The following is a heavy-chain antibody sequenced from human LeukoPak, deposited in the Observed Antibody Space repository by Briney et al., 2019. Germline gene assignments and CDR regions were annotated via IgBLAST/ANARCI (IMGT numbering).Heavy chain of an antibody. D-gene: IGHD2-15*01. V-gene: IGHV4-61*01. CDR3: ARVRFCGGSCYGQYYFDY. CDR2: IYYSGST. J-gene: IGHJ4*02. CDR1: GGSVSSGSYY. Sequence: PSETLSLTCTVSGGSVSSGSYYWSWIRQPPGKGLEWIGYIYYSGSTNYNPSLKSRVTISVDTSKNQFSLKLSSVTAADTAVYYCARVRFCGGSCYGQYYFDYWGQGTLVTVSS.